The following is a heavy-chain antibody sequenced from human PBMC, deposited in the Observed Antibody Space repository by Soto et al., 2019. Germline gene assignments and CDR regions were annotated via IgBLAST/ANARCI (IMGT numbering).Heavy chain of an antibody. V-gene: IGHV3-7*01. D-gene: IGHD1-26*01. CDR1: GFTFSNFW. CDR2: IKPDGTAQ. Sequence: EGHLVQSGGGLVQPGGSLRLSCVASGFTFSNFWMNWVRQTPGKGLEWVANIKPDGTAQAYVDSVKGRFTVSRDNAKNSLYLQMNSLRADYTAIYFCGAWDSSNNPWGQGTLVTVSS. J-gene: IGHJ5*02. CDR3: GAWDSSNNP.